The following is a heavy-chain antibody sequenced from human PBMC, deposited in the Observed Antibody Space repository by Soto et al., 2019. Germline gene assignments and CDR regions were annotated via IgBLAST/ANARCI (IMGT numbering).Heavy chain of an antibody. CDR2: ISAYNGNT. CDR1: GYTFTSYG. V-gene: IGHV1-18*01. J-gene: IGHJ2*01. Sequence: QVQLVQSGAEVKKPGASVKVSCKASGYTFTSYGIRWVRQAPGQGLEWMGWISAYNGNTNYAQKLQGRVTMTTDTSTSTAYMELRSLRSDDTSVSYCASDQINDHYDLYSSSWLYSYFDLWGRGTLVTVSS. CDR3: ASDQINDHYDLYSSSWLYSYFDL. D-gene: IGHD6-13*01.